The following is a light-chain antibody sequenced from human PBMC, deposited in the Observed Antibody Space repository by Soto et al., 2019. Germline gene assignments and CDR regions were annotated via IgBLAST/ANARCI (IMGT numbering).Light chain of an antibody. Sequence: QSALTQPPSASGCPGQSVAISCTGTTSDVGGYNYVSWYQQHPGKAPKLMIYEVNKRPSGVPDRLSGSKSGNKASLTVSGLQAEDEADYYCSSYAGSSNVFGTGTKLTVL. J-gene: IGLJ1*01. CDR1: TSDVGGYNY. CDR2: EVN. CDR3: SSYAGSSNV. V-gene: IGLV2-8*01.